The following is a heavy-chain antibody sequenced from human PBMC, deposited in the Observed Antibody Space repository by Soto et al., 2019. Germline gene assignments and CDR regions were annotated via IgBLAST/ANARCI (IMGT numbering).Heavy chain of an antibody. CDR1: GFTFSNYG. D-gene: IGHD5-12*01. V-gene: IGHV3-30-3*01. Sequence: GGSLRLSCTASGFTFSNYGMHWVRQAPGKGLKWVAVISYDGSNKYYADSVKGRFTISRDNSKNTLYLQMNSLRAEDTAVYYCARDPRTPGYSGYDFDYWGQGTLVTVSS. CDR2: ISYDGSNK. CDR3: ARDPRTPGYSGYDFDY. J-gene: IGHJ4*02.